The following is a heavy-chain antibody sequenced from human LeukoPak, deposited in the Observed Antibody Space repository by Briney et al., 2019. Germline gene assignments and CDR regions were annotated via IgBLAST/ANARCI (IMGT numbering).Heavy chain of an antibody. D-gene: IGHD3-16*01. Sequence: SETLSLTCIVSRYSITSAYYWGWIRQPPGKGLEWFGSVYYSGGTYYNPSLKSRGTISRDTSKNPFSLKVNSVTVADTAVYYCAIGLHPTVPDVGWGNWFDPWGQGTLVTVSS. J-gene: IGHJ5*02. CDR1: RYSITSAYY. CDR2: VYYSGGT. CDR3: AIGLHPTVPDVGWGNWFDP. V-gene: IGHV4-38-2*02.